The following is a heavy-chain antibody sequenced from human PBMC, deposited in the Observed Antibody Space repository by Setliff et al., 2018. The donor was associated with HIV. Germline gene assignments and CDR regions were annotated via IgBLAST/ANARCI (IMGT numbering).Heavy chain of an antibody. CDR3: ARPVSKNFYGLDV. J-gene: IGHJ6*02. Sequence: ASETLSLTCAVYGGSFSGYFWNWIRQPPGKGLEWIGAINHYGGTNYNPSLKSRVTISVDTSRNQFSLKLSSVTAADTAVYYCARPVSKNFYGLDVWGLGTTVTVSS. CDR2: INHYGGT. CDR1: GGSFSGYF. V-gene: IGHV4-34*01.